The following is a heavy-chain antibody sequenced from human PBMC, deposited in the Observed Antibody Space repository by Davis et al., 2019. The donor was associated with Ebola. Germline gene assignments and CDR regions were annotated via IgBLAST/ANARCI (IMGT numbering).Heavy chain of an antibody. J-gene: IGHJ4*02. CDR1: GFTFSSYW. Sequence: PGGSLRLSCAASGFTFSSYWMHWVRQAPGKGLVWVSRINSAGSSTSYADSVKDRFTISRDNAKNTLYLQMNSLRAEDTAVYYCARDNGIVGARGYFDYWGQGTLVTVSS. CDR3: ARDNGIVGARGYFDY. D-gene: IGHD1-26*01. CDR2: INSAGSST. V-gene: IGHV3-74*01.